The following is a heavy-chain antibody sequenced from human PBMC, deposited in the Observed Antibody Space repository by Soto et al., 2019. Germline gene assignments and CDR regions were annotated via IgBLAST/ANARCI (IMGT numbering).Heavy chain of an antibody. CDR2: IYPGDSDT. CDR3: ARVLLQYRSEAFDI. V-gene: IGHV5-51*01. J-gene: IGHJ3*02. D-gene: IGHD5-12*01. Sequence: PGDSLKISCKGSGYSFTSFWIGWVRQMPGKGLEWMGIIYPGDSDTRYSPSFQGQVTISADKSISTAYLQWSSLKASDTAMYYCARVLLQYRSEAFDIWGQGTMVTVSS. CDR1: GYSFTSFW.